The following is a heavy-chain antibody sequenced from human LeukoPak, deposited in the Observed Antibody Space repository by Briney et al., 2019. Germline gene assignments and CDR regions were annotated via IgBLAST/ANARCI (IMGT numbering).Heavy chain of an antibody. CDR3: ARLQSGYYVSGYFDY. V-gene: IGHV4-39*01. D-gene: IGHD3-3*01. J-gene: IGHJ4*02. CDR2: IYYSGST. CDR1: GGSISTSNYY. Sequence: SETLSLTCTVSGGSISTSNYYWGWIRQPPGKGLEWIGSIYYSGSTYYNPSLKSRVTISVDTSKNQFSLKLSSVTAADTAVYYCARLQSGYYVSGYFDYWGQGTLVTVSS.